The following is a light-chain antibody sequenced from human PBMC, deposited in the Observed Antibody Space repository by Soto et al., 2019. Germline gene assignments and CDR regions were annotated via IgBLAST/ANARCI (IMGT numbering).Light chain of an antibody. CDR1: SSDVGAYDY. V-gene: IGLV2-8*01. CDR3: SSYTGRNTVI. Sequence: QSALTQPPSASGSPGQSVTISYTGTSSDVGAYDYVSWYQQHPGKAPKLMIYEVSARPSGVPDRFSGSKSGNTASLTVSGLQAEDEADYYCSSYTGRNTVIFGGGTMLTVL. CDR2: EVS. J-gene: IGLJ2*01.